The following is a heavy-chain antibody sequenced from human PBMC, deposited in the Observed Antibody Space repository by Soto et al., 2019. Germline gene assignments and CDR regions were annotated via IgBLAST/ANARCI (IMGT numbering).Heavy chain of an antibody. D-gene: IGHD1-26*01. CDR3: VGGKWELLGLRYYSYGMDV. Sequence: QVQLVQSGAEVKRPGSSVKVSCKASGGTFSNYAISWVRQAPGQGLEWMGGIIPIFRTADYAQKFQGRVTITADESTRTAYMELSSLRSEDTAVYYCVGGKWELLGLRYYSYGMDVWGQGTTVTVSS. CDR2: IIPIFRTA. V-gene: IGHV1-69*12. J-gene: IGHJ6*02. CDR1: GGTFSNYA.